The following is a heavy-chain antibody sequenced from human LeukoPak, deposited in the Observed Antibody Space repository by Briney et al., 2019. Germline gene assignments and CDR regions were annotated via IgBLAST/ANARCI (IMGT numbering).Heavy chain of an antibody. J-gene: IGHJ4*02. CDR3: ARESKEWELQNY. V-gene: IGHV4-4*07. D-gene: IGHD1-26*01. CDR2: IYTSGST. Sequence: SETLSLTCTVSGGSISSYYWSWIRQPAGKGLERIGRIYTSGSTNYNPSLKSRVTMSVDTSKNQFSLKLSSVTAADTAVYYCARESKEWELQNYWGQGTLVTVSS. CDR1: GGSISSYY.